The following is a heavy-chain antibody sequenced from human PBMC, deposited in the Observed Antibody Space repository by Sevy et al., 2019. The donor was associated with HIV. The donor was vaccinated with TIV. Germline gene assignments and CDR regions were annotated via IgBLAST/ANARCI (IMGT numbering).Heavy chain of an antibody. V-gene: IGHV3-74*01. Sequence: GGSLRLSCAASGFTFSSYWMHWVRQAPGKGLVWVSRINSDGSSTSYADSVKGRFTISRDNAKNTLYLQMNSLRAEDMAVYYCARAPNLGYCSGGSCYSPNYYYYMDVWGKGTTVTVSS. CDR2: INSDGSST. J-gene: IGHJ6*03. D-gene: IGHD2-15*01. CDR1: GFTFSSYW. CDR3: ARAPNLGYCSGGSCYSPNYYYYMDV.